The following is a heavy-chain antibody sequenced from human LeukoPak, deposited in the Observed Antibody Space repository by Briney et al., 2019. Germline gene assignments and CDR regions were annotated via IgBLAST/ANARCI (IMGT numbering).Heavy chain of an antibody. Sequence: GGSLRLSCAGSGFTFSSRWMHWVRQAPGEGLMWVSRINGDGSSTNYADSVKGRFTISRDNVKNTLYLQLNSLRPEDTAIYYCARATAGTRNSFDIWGQGTMVTVSS. J-gene: IGHJ3*02. D-gene: IGHD6-13*01. CDR2: INGDGSST. CDR1: GFTFSSRW. V-gene: IGHV3-74*01. CDR3: ARATAGTRNSFDI.